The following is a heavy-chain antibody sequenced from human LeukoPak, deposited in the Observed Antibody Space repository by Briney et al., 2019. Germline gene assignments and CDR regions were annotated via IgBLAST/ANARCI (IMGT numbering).Heavy chain of an antibody. CDR1: GGTFSSYA. CDR2: IIPIFGTA. V-gene: IGHV1-69*13. Sequence: GASVKVSCKASGGTFSSYAISWVRQAPGQGLEWMGGIIPIFGTANYAQKFQGRVTITADESTSTAYMELSSLRSEDTAVYYCARVPYCSGGSCYSGGVDYWGQGTLVTVSS. J-gene: IGHJ4*02. CDR3: ARVPYCSGGSCYSGGVDY. D-gene: IGHD2-15*01.